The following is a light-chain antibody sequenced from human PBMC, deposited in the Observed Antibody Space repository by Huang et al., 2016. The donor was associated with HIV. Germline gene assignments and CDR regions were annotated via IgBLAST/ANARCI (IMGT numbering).Light chain of an antibody. Sequence: AIRMTQSPSSLSASTGDRVTITCRASQDVNNCLAWYQQKPGKAPNLLIYAASILETGVPSRFSGSGSGTEFNLSISCLQSEDFATYYCQQYYSYRAFGQGTQVEIK. CDR3: QQYYSYRA. J-gene: IGKJ1*01. CDR1: QDVNNC. CDR2: AAS. V-gene: IGKV1-8*01.